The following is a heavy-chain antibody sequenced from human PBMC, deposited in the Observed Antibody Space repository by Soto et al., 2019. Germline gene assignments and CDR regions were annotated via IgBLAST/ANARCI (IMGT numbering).Heavy chain of an antibody. CDR2: ITSSGGST. CDR1: GFTLTSYS. CDR3: AKGPTLVPYGDDSFSVDY. Sequence: GGSLRLSCAASGFTLTSYSMSWVRQAPGKGLEWVSAITSSGGSTYHADCVKGLFTISRDNSKNTLYLQMNSLRVEDTAAYYCAKGPTLVPYGDDSFSVDYWGQGTLVTVSS. V-gene: IGHV3-23*01. D-gene: IGHD4-17*01. J-gene: IGHJ4*02.